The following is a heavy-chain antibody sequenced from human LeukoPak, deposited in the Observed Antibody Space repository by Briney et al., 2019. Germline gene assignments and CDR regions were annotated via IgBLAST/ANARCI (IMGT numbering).Heavy chain of an antibody. V-gene: IGHV1-8*01. CDR3: ARGHYYDSSGSYAFDI. J-gene: IGHJ3*02. CDR2: MNPNSGNT. D-gene: IGHD3-22*01. CDR1: GYTFTGYD. Sequence: VASVKVSCKASGYTFTGYDLNWVRQATGQGLEWMGWMNPNSGNTGYAQKFQGRVTMTRNTSISTAYMELSSLRSEDTAVYYCARGHYYDSSGSYAFDIWGQGSMVTVSS.